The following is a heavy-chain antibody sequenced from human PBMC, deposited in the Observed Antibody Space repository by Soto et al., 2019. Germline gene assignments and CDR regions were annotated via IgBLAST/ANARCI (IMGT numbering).Heavy chain of an antibody. CDR1: GRSISSYY. CDR3: ARGEGYAHTPIYYYYYYMDV. V-gene: IGHV4-59*01. D-gene: IGHD3-16*01. CDR2: IYYSGST. Sequence: SETLSLTCTVSGRSISSYYWSWLRQPPGKGLEWIGYIYYSGSTNYNPSLKSRVTISVDTSKNQFSLKLSSVTAADTAVYYCARGEGYAHTPIYYYYYYMDVWGKGTTVTVSS. J-gene: IGHJ6*03.